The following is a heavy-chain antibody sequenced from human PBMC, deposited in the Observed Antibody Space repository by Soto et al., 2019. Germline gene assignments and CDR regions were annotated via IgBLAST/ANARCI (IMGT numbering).Heavy chain of an antibody. Sequence: GGSLRLSCAASGFSFSSSGMHWVRQAPGKGLEWVADIFYDGSKIHYADSVKGRFTIPRDNSKNTVHLQMNSLRPEDTAVYYCAKDLTGPYDYWGQGTLVTVS. J-gene: IGHJ4*02. CDR1: GFSFSSSG. CDR2: IFYDGSKI. V-gene: IGHV3-30*18. D-gene: IGHD3-9*01. CDR3: AKDLTGPYDY.